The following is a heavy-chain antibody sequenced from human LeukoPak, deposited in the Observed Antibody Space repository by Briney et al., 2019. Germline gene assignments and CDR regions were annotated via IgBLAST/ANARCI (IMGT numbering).Heavy chain of an antibody. CDR3: ARGLVVGGSGVWAFDI. V-gene: IGHV3-66*01. Sequence: GGSLRLSCAASGFTVSNNYMTWVRQAPGKGLEWVSVIYKIGNTFYADFVKGRFTIPRDNFRNTLYLQMNSLRAEDTALYYCARGLVVGGSGVWAFDIWGQGTMVTVSS. D-gene: IGHD1-26*01. J-gene: IGHJ3*02. CDR2: IYKIGNT. CDR1: GFTVSNNY.